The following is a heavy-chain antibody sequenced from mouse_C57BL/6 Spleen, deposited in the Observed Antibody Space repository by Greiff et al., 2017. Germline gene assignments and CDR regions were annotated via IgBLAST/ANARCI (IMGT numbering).Heavy chain of an antibody. Sequence: QVQLQQPGAELVKPGASVKLSCKASGYTFTSYWMHWVKQRPGQGLEWIGMIHPNSGSTNYNEKFKSKATLTVDKSSSTAYMQLSSLTSEDSAVYYCARPAGEGAMGYWGQGTSVTVSS. CDR3: ARPAGEGAMGY. CDR2: IHPNSGST. V-gene: IGHV1-64*01. J-gene: IGHJ4*01. CDR1: GYTFTSYW.